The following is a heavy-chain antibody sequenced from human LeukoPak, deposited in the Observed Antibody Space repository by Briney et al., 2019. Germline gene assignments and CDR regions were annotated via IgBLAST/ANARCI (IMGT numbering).Heavy chain of an antibody. CDR1: GFTFSNYA. Sequence: PGRSLRLSCAASGFTFSNYAMHWIRQAPGKGLEWVAVISYDGSIKYYADSLKGRFTISRDNSKITLYLQMNSLRAEDTAVYYCARQDRRTDRDEGWGQGTLVTVSS. CDR3: ARQDRRTDRDEG. V-gene: IGHV3-30-3*01. D-gene: IGHD5-24*01. CDR2: ISYDGSIK. J-gene: IGHJ4*02.